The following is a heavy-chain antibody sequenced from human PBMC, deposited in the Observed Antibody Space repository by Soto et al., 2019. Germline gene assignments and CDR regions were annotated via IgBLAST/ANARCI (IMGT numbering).Heavy chain of an antibody. CDR3: ARDLETTVTAPGDY. J-gene: IGHJ4*02. CDR2: ISSSSSYI. CDR1: GFTFSSYS. Sequence: GGSLRLSCAASGFTFSSYSMNWVRQAPGKGLEWVSSISSSSSYIYYADSVKGRFTISRDNAKNSLYLQMNSLRAEDTAVYYCARDLETTVTAPGDYWGQGTLVTVSS. V-gene: IGHV3-21*01. D-gene: IGHD4-17*01.